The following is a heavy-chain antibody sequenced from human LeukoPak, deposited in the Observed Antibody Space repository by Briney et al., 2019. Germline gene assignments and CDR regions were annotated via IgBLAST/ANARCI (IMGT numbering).Heavy chain of an antibody. CDR1: GFRFSSYA. Sequence: GGSLRLSCAASGFRFSSYAISWVRQAPGKGLEWVSVISGSGVSIYYADSVKGRFTISRDNSKNSLDLQMNSLRAEDTAIYYCAKYNWNDGYFYYGLDVWGPGTTVTVSS. CDR3: AKYNWNDGYFYYGLDV. CDR2: ISGSGVSI. J-gene: IGHJ6*02. D-gene: IGHD1-1*01. V-gene: IGHV3-23*01.